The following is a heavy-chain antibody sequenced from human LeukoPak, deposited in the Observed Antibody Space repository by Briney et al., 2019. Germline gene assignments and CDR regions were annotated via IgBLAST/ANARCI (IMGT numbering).Heavy chain of an antibody. CDR2: INHSGST. CDR3: ARARRARYYDSSGSYFDY. J-gene: IGHJ4*02. CDR1: GGSFSGYY. D-gene: IGHD3-22*01. V-gene: IGHV4-34*01. Sequence: PSETLSLTCAVYGGSFSGYYWSWIRQPPVKGLEWIGEINHSGSTNYNPSLKSRVTISVDTSKNQFSLKLSSVTAADTAVYYCARARRARYYDSSGSYFDYWGQGTLVTVSS.